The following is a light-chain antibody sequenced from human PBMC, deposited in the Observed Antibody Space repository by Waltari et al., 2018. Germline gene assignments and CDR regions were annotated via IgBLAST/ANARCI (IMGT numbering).Light chain of an antibody. CDR1: SSAVGGYNY. Sequence: QSALTQPASVSGSPGQSITIPCPGTSSAVGGYNYFSWYQQHPGKAPKLMIYEVSNRPSGVSNRFSGSKSGNTASLTISGLQAEDEADYYCSSYTSSSTLFGGGTKLTVL. V-gene: IGLV2-14*01. J-gene: IGLJ3*02. CDR2: EVS. CDR3: SSYTSSSTL.